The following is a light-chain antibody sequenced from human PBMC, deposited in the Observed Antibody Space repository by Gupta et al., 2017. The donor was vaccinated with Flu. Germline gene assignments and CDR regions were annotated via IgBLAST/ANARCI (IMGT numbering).Light chain of an antibody. Sequence: FMLTQPHSVSESPGPTVTISCTRSSGSIASNYVQWYQQRPGSSPTTVIYEDNQRPSGVPDRFSGSIDSSSNSASLTISGRKTEDEDDYYCQSDDSSNVVFGGGTKLTVL. CDR3: QSDDSSNVV. J-gene: IGLJ2*01. CDR2: EDN. CDR1: SGSIASNY. V-gene: IGLV6-57*01.